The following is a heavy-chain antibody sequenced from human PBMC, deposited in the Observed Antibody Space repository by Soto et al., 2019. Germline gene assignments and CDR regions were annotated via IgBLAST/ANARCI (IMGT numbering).Heavy chain of an antibody. Sequence: ASVKVSCKASGGTFSSYAISWVRQASGQGLEWMGGIIPIFGTANYAQKFQGRVTITADESTSTAYMELSSLRSEDTAVYYCARVGGDLIVDCSSTSCPKNYYYGMDVWGQGTTVTVSS. CDR1: GGTFSSYA. J-gene: IGHJ6*02. CDR3: ARVGGDLIVDCSSTSCPKNYYYGMDV. CDR2: IIPIFGTA. V-gene: IGHV1-69*13. D-gene: IGHD2-2*01.